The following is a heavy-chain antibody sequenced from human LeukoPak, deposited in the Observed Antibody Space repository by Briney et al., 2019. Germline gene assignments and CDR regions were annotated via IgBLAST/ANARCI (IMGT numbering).Heavy chain of an antibody. CDR3: ARYHYYDSSGLDY. J-gene: IGHJ4*02. V-gene: IGHV4-39*01. D-gene: IGHD3-22*01. CDR2: IYYSGST. Sequence: SETLSLTCIVSGGSIRSGTYYWGWIRQPPGKGLEWIGSIYYSGSTYYNPSLKSRVTISVDTSKNQFSLKLSSVTAADTAVYYCARYHYYDSSGLDYWGQGTLVTVSS. CDR1: GGSIRSGTYY.